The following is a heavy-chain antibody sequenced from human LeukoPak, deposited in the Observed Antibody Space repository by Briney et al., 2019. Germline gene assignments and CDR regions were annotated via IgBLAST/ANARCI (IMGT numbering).Heavy chain of an antibody. CDR3: ASTGPTSYFDY. Sequence: SETPSLTCAVSGYSISSGYYWGWIRQPPGKGLEWIGSIYHSGSTYYNPSLKSRVTISVDTSKNQFSLKLSSVTAADTAVYYCASTGPTSYFDYWGQGTLVTVSS. CDR2: IYHSGST. CDR1: GYSISSGYY. J-gene: IGHJ4*02. D-gene: IGHD1-1*01. V-gene: IGHV4-38-2*01.